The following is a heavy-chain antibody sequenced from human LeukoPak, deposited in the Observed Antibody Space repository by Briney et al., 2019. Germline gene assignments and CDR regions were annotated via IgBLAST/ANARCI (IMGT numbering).Heavy chain of an antibody. CDR3: ARGTYYYDSSGYPPMDV. D-gene: IGHD3-22*01. CDR1: GGSISSYY. J-gene: IGHJ6*03. CDR2: IYTSGST. Sequence: PSETLSLTCIVSGGSISSYYWSWLRPPPGKGLEWIGYIYTSGSTNYNPSLKSRVTISVDTSKNQFSLKLSSVTAADTAVYYCARGTYYYDSSGYPPMDVWGKGTTVTVSS. V-gene: IGHV4-4*09.